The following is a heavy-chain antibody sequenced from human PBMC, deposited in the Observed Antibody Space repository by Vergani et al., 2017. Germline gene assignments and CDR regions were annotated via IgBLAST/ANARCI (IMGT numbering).Heavy chain of an antibody. CDR3: AREGPYFYGLDL. CDR2: IDYSGST. J-gene: IGHJ6*02. D-gene: IGHD2-21*01. Sequence: QVQLQASGPGRVKPSQTLSLTCTLSGGAISNPDYHWSWIRQTPGKGLEWIGLIDYSGSTSYNPSVRGRLSISVDTSKNHFSLKLDSVTAADTAVYFCAREGPYFYGLDLWGQGTTVTVSS. V-gene: IGHV4-30-4*08. CDR1: GGAISNPDYH.